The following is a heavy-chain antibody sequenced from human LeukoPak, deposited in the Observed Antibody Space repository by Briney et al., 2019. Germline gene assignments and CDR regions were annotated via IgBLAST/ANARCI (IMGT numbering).Heavy chain of an antibody. CDR1: GFTFSSYA. Sequence: GGSLRLSCAASGFTFSSYAMSWVRQAPGKGLEWVSAISDSADSTYCADSVKGRFTISRDNSKDTLYLQMNSLRAEDSALYYCAKKGKTTADFDSWGQGTLVTVSS. CDR2: ISDSADST. D-gene: IGHD1-1*01. J-gene: IGHJ4*02. V-gene: IGHV3-23*01. CDR3: AKKGKTTADFDS.